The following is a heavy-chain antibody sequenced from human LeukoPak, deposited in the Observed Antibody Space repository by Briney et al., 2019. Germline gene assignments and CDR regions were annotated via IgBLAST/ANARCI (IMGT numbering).Heavy chain of an antibody. Sequence: SETLSLICTVSGGSISSYYWSWIRQPPGKGLEWIGYIYYSGSTNYNPSLKSRVTISVDTSKNHFSLKLTSVTAADTAMYYCVRTDPRQVYRYDYWGQGTLVTVSS. CDR2: IYYSGST. D-gene: IGHD3-16*02. CDR3: VRTDPRQVYRYDY. J-gene: IGHJ4*02. CDR1: GGSISSYY. V-gene: IGHV4-59*01.